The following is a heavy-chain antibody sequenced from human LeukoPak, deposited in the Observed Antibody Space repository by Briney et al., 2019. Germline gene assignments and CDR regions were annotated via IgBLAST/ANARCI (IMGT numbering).Heavy chain of an antibody. Sequence: ASVKVSCKASGGTFSSYAISWVRQAPGQGLEWMGRIIPIFGTANYAQKFQGRVAITTDESTSTAYMELSSLRSEDTAVYYCARDPWAPYYGSGSYSEKGLDYWGQGTLVTVSS. CDR1: GGTFSSYA. V-gene: IGHV1-69*05. D-gene: IGHD3-10*01. J-gene: IGHJ4*02. CDR2: IIPIFGTA. CDR3: ARDPWAPYYGSGSYSEKGLDY.